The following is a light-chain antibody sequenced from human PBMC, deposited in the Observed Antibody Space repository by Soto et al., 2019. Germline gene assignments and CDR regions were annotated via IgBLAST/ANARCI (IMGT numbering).Light chain of an antibody. J-gene: IGLJ1*01. V-gene: IGLV2-14*01. CDR1: SSYVGGYNY. Sequence: QSVLTQPASVSGSPGQSITISCTGTSSYVGGYNYVSWYQQHPGKAPKLVIYDVSNRPAGVSNRFSGSKSGNTASLTISGLQAEDEADYYCSSYTSSSTRVFGTGTRPPS. CDR2: DVS. CDR3: SSYTSSSTRV.